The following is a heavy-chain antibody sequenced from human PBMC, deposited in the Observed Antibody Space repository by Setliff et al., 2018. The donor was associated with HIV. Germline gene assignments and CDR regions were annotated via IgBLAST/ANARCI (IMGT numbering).Heavy chain of an antibody. V-gene: IGHV4-59*11. CDR2: IYYSGST. Sequence: SETLSLTCTVSGGSIRSHYWSWIRQPPGKRLEWIGYIYYSGSTNYNPSLKSRVTISVDTAKNQFSLKLSSVTAADTAVYYCARLRDSYDFSNWFDPWGQGTQVTVSS. CDR3: ARLRDSYDFSNWFDP. J-gene: IGHJ5*02. CDR1: GGSIRSHY. D-gene: IGHD3-3*01.